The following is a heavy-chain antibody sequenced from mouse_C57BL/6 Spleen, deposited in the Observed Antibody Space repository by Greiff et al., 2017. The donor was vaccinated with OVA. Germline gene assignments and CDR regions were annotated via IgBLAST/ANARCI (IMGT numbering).Heavy chain of an antibody. CDR3: ARRDAYFDV. V-gene: IGHV1-50*01. CDR1: GYTFTSYW. CDR2: IDPSDSYT. J-gene: IGHJ1*03. Sequence: VQLQQSGAELVKPGASVKLSCKASGYTFTSYWMHWVKQRPGQGLEWIGKIDPSDSYTNYNQKFKGKATLTVDTSSSTAYMQLSSLTSEDSAVYYCARRDAYFDVWGKGTTVTVSS. D-gene: IGHD3-3*01.